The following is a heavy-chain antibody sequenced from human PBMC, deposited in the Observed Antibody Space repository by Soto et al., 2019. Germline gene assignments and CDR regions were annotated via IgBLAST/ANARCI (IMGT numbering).Heavy chain of an antibody. J-gene: IGHJ4*02. Sequence: GGSLRLSCAASGFTFSSYSMNWVRQAPGKGLEWVSSISSSSSYIYYADSVKGRFTISRDNAKNSLYLQMNSLRAEDTAVYYCAREVVVPAAPTTPFDYWGQGTLVTVYS. D-gene: IGHD2-2*01. V-gene: IGHV3-21*01. CDR3: AREVVVPAAPTTPFDY. CDR2: ISSSSSYI. CDR1: GFTFSSYS.